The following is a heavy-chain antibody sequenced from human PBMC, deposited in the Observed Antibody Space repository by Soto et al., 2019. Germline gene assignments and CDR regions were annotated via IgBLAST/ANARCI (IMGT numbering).Heavy chain of an antibody. Sequence: ASVKVSCKASGYTFTNYGISWVRQAPGQGLEWMGWINVYNGNTKYAQKVQGRVTMTTDTSTSTAYMELRSLRSDDTAVYYCARGRRDYYDSSGYFIFDYWGQG. J-gene: IGHJ4*02. CDR1: GYTFTNYG. D-gene: IGHD3-22*01. V-gene: IGHV1-18*01. CDR2: INVYNGNT. CDR3: ARGRRDYYDSSGYFIFDY.